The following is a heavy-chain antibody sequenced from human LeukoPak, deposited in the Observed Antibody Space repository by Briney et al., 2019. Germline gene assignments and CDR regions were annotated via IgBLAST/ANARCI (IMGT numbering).Heavy chain of an antibody. CDR1: GYTFTSYY. CDR3: ARETYCSSTSCYLRGYYGMDV. CDR2: ISAYNGNT. D-gene: IGHD2-2*01. V-gene: IGHV1-18*04. J-gene: IGHJ6*02. Sequence: ASVKVSCKASGYTFTSYYMHWVRQAPGQGLEWMGWISAYNGNTNYAQKLQGRVTMTTDTSTSTAYMELRSLRSDDTAVYYCARETYCSSTSCYLRGYYGMDVWGQGTTVTVSS.